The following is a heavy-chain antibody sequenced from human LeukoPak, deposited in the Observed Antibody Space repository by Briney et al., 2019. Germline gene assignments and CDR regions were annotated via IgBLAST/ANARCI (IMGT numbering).Heavy chain of an antibody. CDR2: INWNGGST. D-gene: IGHD6-13*01. Sequence: GGSLRLSCAASGFTFDDYGMSWVRQAPGKGLEWVSGINWNGGSTGYADSVKGRFTISRDNAKNSLYLQMNSLRAEDTAVYYCAKNPLLAAAGLYYYYGMDVWGQGTTVTVSS. J-gene: IGHJ6*02. CDR1: GFTFDDYG. CDR3: AKNPLLAAAGLYYYYGMDV. V-gene: IGHV3-20*04.